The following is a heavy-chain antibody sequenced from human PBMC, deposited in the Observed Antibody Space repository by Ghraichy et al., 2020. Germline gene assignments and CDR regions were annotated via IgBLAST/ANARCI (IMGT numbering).Heavy chain of an antibody. CDR1: GFAFSNYA. CDR2: FSYDGRGR. V-gene: IGHV3-30*04. J-gene: IGHJ6*02. D-gene: IGHD2-2*01. CDR3: ARELAPTATYYHAMDV. Sequence: GGSLRLSCAASGFAFSNYAMHWVRQAPGKGLEWVAVFSYDGRGRFYADSVKGRFTISRDNSRNTLYLQMNSLRVDDTAVYYCARELAPTATYYHAMDVWGQGTTVTVSS.